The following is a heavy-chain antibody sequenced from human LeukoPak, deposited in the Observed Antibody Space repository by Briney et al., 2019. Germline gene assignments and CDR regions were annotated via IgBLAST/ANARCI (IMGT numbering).Heavy chain of an antibody. CDR2: INHSGST. V-gene: IGHV4-34*01. J-gene: IGHJ4*02. CDR3: AADLLWFGELIGL. CDR1: GGSFSGYY. D-gene: IGHD3-10*01. Sequence: SETLSLTCAVYGGSFSGYYWSWIRQPPGKGLEWIGEINHSGSTNYNPSLKSRVTISVDTSKNQFSLKLSSVTAADTAVYYCAADLLWFGELIGLWGQGTLVTVSS.